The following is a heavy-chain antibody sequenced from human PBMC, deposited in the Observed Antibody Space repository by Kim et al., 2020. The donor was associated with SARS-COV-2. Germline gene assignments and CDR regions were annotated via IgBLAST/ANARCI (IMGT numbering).Heavy chain of an antibody. CDR2: MNPNSGNT. CDR1: GYTFTSYD. CDR3: ARGLFPYSSGWHYYYYGMDV. V-gene: IGHV1-8*01. D-gene: IGHD6-19*01. J-gene: IGHJ6*02. Sequence: ASVKVSCKASGYTFTSYDINWVRQATGQGLEWMGWMNPNSGNTGYAQKFQGRVTMTRNTSISSAYMELSSLRSEDTAVHYCARGLFPYSSGWHYYYYGMDVWGQGTTVTVSS.